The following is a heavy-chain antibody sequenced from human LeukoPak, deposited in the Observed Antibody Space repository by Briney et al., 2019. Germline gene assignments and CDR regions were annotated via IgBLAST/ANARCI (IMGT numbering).Heavy chain of an antibody. J-gene: IGHJ6*03. Sequence: PGGSLRLSCAASGFNFSSYWMSWVRQAPGKGLEWVANIKQDGSEKYYVDSVKGRFTISRDNAKNSLYLQMNSLRAEDTAVYYCARGAKTYYDFWSGYYNGGYYYYYMDVWGKGTTVTVSS. CDR1: GFNFSSYW. D-gene: IGHD3-3*01. V-gene: IGHV3-7*01. CDR2: IKQDGSEK. CDR3: ARGAKTYYDFWSGYYNGGYYYYYMDV.